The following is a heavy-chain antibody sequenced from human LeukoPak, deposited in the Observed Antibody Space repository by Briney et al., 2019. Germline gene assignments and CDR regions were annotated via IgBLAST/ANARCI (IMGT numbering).Heavy chain of an antibody. V-gene: IGHV3-30*19. J-gene: IGHJ3*02. CDR2: ISNDGSNK. CDR1: GFTFSSYG. Sequence: PGGSLRLSCAASGFTFSSYGMHWVRQGPGKGLEWVTVISNDGSNKYYADSVKGRFTISRDNSKNTLDLQMNSLRAEDTAVYYCARGPSARFFGVAKGAFDIWGQGTMVTVSS. D-gene: IGHD3-3*01. CDR3: ARGPSARFFGVAKGAFDI.